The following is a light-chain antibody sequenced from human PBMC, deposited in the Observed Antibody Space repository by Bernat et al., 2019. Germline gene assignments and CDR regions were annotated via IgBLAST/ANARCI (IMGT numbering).Light chain of an antibody. Sequence: QSALTQPASVSGSPGQSVTISCTGTSSDVGAYNYVSWYQQHPGKAPKLMIYDVTNRPSGVSNRFSGSKSGNTASLTISGLQAEDEADYFCNSYTTTSTPVVCGGGTKLTVL. CDR2: DVT. V-gene: IGLV2-14*03. J-gene: IGLJ2*01. CDR1: SSDVGAYNY. CDR3: NSYTTTSTPVV.